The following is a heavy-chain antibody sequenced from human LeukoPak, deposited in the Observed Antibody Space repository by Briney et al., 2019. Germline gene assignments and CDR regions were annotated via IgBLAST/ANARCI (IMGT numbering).Heavy chain of an antibody. J-gene: IGHJ4*02. CDR3: ARDGGSGSSDFDY. CDR1: GYTFTGYY. D-gene: IGHD3-10*01. Sequence: ASVKVSCKAFGYTFTGYYMHWVRQAPGQGLEWMGWINPNSGGTNYAQKFQGRVTMTRDTSISTAYMELSRLRSDDTAVYYCARDGGSGSSDFDYWGQGTLVTVSS. V-gene: IGHV1-2*02. CDR2: INPNSGGT.